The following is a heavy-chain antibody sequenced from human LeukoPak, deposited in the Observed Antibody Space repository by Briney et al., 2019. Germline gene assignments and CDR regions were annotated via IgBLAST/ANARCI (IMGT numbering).Heavy chain of an antibody. CDR1: GGSFGGYY. D-gene: IGHD3-10*01. J-gene: IGHJ3*02. V-gene: IGHV4-59*10. CDR3: ARSNGYGLIDI. Sequence: PSETLSLTCAVYGGSFGGYYWSWIRQPAGKGLEWIGRIYTSGSTNYNPSLKSRVTMSVDTSKNQFSLKLSSVTAADTAVYYCARSNGYGLIDIWGQGTMVTVSS. CDR2: IYTSGST.